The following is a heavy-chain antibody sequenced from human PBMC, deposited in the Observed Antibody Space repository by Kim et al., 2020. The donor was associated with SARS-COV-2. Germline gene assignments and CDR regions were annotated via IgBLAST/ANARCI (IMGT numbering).Heavy chain of an antibody. Sequence: GSLRLSCAASGFTFSSYDMHWVRQATGKGLEWVSAIGTAGDTYYPGSVKGRFTISRENAKNSLYLQMNSLRAGDTAVYYCARVPNTIAAGTDYYYGMDVWGQGTTVTVSS. J-gene: IGHJ6*02. CDR3: ARVPNTIAAGTDYYYGMDV. CDR2: IGTAGDT. V-gene: IGHV3-13*04. D-gene: IGHD6-13*01. CDR1: GFTFSSYD.